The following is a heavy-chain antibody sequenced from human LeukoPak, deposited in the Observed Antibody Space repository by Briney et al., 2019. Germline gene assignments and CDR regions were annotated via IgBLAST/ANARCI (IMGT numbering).Heavy chain of an antibody. CDR3: ARDLSYCGGDCYSDY. D-gene: IGHD2-21*02. CDR2: ISSSSSYI. V-gene: IGHV3-21*01. CDR1: GFTFSNYA. Sequence: GGSLRLSCAASGFTFSNYAMHWVRQAPGKGLEWVSSISSSSSYIYYADSVKGRFTISRDNAKNSLYLQMNSLRAEDTAVYYCARDLSYCGGDCYSDYWGQGTLVTVSS. J-gene: IGHJ4*02.